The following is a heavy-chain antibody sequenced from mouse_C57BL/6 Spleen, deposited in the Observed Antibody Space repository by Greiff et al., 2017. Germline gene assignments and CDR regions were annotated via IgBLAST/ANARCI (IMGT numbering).Heavy chain of an antibody. D-gene: IGHD2-1*01. CDR3: ARGPTDYGKAMDY. CDR1: GYTFTSYG. CDR2: IYPRSGNT. Sequence: VQLQQSGAELARPGASVKLSCTASGYTFTSYGISWVKQRTGQGLEWIGEIYPRSGNTYYNEKFKGKATLTADKSSSTAYMELRSLTSEDSAVFVCARGPTDYGKAMDYWGQGTSVTVSS. V-gene: IGHV1-81*01. J-gene: IGHJ4*01.